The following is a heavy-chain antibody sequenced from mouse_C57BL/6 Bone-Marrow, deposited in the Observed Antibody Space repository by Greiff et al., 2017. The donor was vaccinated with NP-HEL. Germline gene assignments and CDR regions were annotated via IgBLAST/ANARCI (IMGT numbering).Heavy chain of an antibody. V-gene: IGHV1-55*01. CDR1: GYTFTSYW. D-gene: IGHD1-1*01. Sequence: VQLQQPGGELVKPGASVKMSCKASGYTFTSYWITWVKQRPGQGLEWIGDIYPGSGSTNYNEKFKSKATLTVDTSSSTAYMQLSSLTSEDSAVYYCAREGSYYGSSYWYFDVWGTGTTVTVSS. J-gene: IGHJ1*03. CDR3: AREGSYYGSSYWYFDV. CDR2: IYPGSGST.